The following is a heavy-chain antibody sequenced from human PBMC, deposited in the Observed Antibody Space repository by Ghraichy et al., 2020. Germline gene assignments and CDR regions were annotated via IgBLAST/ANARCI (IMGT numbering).Heavy chain of an antibody. V-gene: IGHV1-2*02. CDR3: GRGDLSDYYSPLYTFYY. CDR2: INPKNGDT. D-gene: IGHD3-22*01. CDR1: GITFTSYY. Sequence: VKVSCKASGITFTSYYFHWVRQAPGQGLEWMGWINPKNGDTKYSQKFQGRVTITRDTSINTTYMEVGNLRFDDTAVYFCGRGDLSDYYSPLYTFYYWGQGTLVTVSS. J-gene: IGHJ4*02.